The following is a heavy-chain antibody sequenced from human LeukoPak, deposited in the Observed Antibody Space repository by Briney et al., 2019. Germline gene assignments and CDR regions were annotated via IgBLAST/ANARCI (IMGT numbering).Heavy chain of an antibody. Sequence: ASVRVSCKASGYTFTSYGISWVRQAPGQGLEWMGWISAYNGNTNYAQKLQGRVTMTTDTSTSTAYMELRSLRSDDTAVYYCARDYSIMITFGGVTVDPSFDYWGQGTLVTVSS. CDR1: GYTFTSYG. V-gene: IGHV1-18*01. CDR2: ISAYNGNT. D-gene: IGHD3-16*02. CDR3: ARDYSIMITFGGVTVDPSFDY. J-gene: IGHJ4*02.